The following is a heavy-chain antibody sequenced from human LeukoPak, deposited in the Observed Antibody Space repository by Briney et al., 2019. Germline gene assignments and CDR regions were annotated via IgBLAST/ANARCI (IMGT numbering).Heavy chain of an antibody. V-gene: IGHV3-30*18. CDR3: AKDRVRGIAAAARQ. Sequence: GGSLRLSCAASGSTFSSYGMHWVRQAPGKGLEWVAVISYDGSNKYYADSVKGRFTISRDNSKNTLYLQMNSLRAEDTAVYYCAKDRVRGIAAAARQWGQGTLVTVSS. CDR2: ISYDGSNK. D-gene: IGHD6-13*01. J-gene: IGHJ4*02. CDR1: GSTFSSYG.